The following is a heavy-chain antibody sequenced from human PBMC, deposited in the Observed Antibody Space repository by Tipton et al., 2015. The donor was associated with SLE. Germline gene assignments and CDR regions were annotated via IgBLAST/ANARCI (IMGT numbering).Heavy chain of an antibody. D-gene: IGHD3-16*01. CDR2: IYYSGST. Sequence: TLSLTCTVPGGSISSYYWSWIRQPPGRGLEWIGYIYYSGSTNYNPSLKSRVTISVDTSKNQFSLKLSSVTAADTAVYYCARAQGGGSTYMDVWGKGTTVTVSS. J-gene: IGHJ6*03. CDR3: ARAQGGGSTYMDV. CDR1: GGSISSYY. V-gene: IGHV4-59*12.